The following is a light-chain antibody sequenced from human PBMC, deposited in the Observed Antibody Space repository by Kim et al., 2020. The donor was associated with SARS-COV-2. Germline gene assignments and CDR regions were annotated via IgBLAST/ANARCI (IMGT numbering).Light chain of an antibody. CDR1: QSVSSSY. CDR3: QQHGNAPLT. CDR2: GAT. V-gene: IGKV3-20*01. J-gene: IGKJ4*01. Sequence: PGERATLSCRASQSVSSSYLAWYQHKPGQAPRLLIYGATSRAAGIPDRFRGSGSGTDFTLTISRLEREDFAVYYCQQHGNAPLTFGGGTKVE.